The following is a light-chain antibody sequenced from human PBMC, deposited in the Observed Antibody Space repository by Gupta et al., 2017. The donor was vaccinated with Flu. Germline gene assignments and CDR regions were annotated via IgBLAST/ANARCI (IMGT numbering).Light chain of an antibody. CDR3: QVWDSSSDQVV. V-gene: IGLV3-21*02. CDR1: NIGSKS. CDR2: ADS. J-gene: IGLJ2*01. Sequence: GENNIGSKSVHWYHQRPGQAPVLVVYADSGRPSGIPERFSGSNSGNTATLTISRVEAGDEADYYCQVWDSSSDQVVLGGGTKLTVL.